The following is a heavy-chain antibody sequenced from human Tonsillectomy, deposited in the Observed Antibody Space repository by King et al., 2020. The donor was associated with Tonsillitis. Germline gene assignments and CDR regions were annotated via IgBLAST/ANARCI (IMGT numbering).Heavy chain of an antibody. CDR3: ITGTTRY. D-gene: IGHD1-7*01. CDR1: GFTFSTAW. CDR2: IKSKTDGGTT. J-gene: IGHJ4*02. Sequence: QLVQSGGGLVKPGGSLRLSCAASGFTFSTAWMSWVRQAPGEGLEWVGRIKSKTDGGTTDYAAPGKGRFSISRDDSKNTLFLQMNSLKTEDTAVYYCITGTTRYWGQGTLVTVSS. V-gene: IGHV3-15*01.